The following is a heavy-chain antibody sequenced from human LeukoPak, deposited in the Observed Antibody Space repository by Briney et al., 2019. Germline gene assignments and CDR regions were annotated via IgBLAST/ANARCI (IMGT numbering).Heavy chain of an antibody. Sequence: PGRSLRLSCAASGFTFSSYGMHWVRQAPGKGLEWVAVISYDGSNKYYADSVKGRFTISRDNSKNTLYLQMNSLRAEDTAVYYCARGYYDSSGCYYFDYWGQGTLVTVSS. D-gene: IGHD3-22*01. CDR3: ARGYYDSSGCYYFDY. CDR1: GFTFSSYG. V-gene: IGHV3-30*03. CDR2: ISYDGSNK. J-gene: IGHJ4*02.